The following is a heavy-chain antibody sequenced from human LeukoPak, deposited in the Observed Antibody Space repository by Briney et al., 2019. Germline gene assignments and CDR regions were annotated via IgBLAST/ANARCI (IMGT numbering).Heavy chain of an antibody. Sequence: GASVKVSCKASGYTFTSYAMHWVRQAPGQRLEWMGWINAGNGNTRYSQKFQGRVTITRDTSASTAYMELSSLRSEDTAVCYCASDLDDDILTGLDYWGQGTLVTVSS. CDR1: GYTFTSYA. D-gene: IGHD3-9*01. CDR3: ASDLDDDILTGLDY. CDR2: INAGNGNT. J-gene: IGHJ4*02. V-gene: IGHV1-3*01.